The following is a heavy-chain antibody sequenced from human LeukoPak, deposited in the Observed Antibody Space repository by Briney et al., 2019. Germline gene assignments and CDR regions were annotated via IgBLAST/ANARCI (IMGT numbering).Heavy chain of an antibody. J-gene: IGHJ6*02. Sequence: SETLSLTCTVSGGSISSYYWSWIRQPAGKGLEWIGRIYTSGSTNYNPSLKSRVTMSVDTSENQFSLKLSSVTAADTAVYYCARDDFWSGYFSFGMDVWGQGTTVTVSS. CDR1: GGSISSYY. CDR3: ARDDFWSGYFSFGMDV. D-gene: IGHD3-3*01. V-gene: IGHV4-4*07. CDR2: IYTSGST.